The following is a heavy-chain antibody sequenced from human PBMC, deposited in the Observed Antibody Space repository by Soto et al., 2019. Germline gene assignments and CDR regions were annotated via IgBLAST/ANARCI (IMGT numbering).Heavy chain of an antibody. J-gene: IGHJ4*02. CDR1: GFTDSSNY. D-gene: IGHD3-10*01. V-gene: IGHV3-53*01. Sequence: HPGVSLRLSCAASGFTDSSNYMSWFRQSPGKGLEWVSVIYSGGSTYYADSVKGRFTISRDNSKNTLYLQMNSLRAEDTAVYYCATSGLLWFGESQVYNYCGRGTLVTVSS. CDR2: IYSGGST. CDR3: ATSGLLWFGESQVYNY.